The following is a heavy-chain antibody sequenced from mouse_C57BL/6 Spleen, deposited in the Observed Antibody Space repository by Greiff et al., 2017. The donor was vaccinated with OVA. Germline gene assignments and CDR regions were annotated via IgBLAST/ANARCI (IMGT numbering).Heavy chain of an antibody. V-gene: IGHV3-6*01. CDR3: ARSYDYDVDWYFDV. CDR1: GYSITSGYY. J-gene: IGHJ1*03. D-gene: IGHD2-4*01. Sequence: EVKLQESGPGLVKPSQSLSLTCSVTGYSITSGYYWNWIRQFPGNKLEWMGYISYDGSNNYNPSLKNRISITRDTSKNQFFLKLNSVTTEDTATYYCARSYDYDVDWYFDVWGTGTTVTVSS. CDR2: ISYDGSN.